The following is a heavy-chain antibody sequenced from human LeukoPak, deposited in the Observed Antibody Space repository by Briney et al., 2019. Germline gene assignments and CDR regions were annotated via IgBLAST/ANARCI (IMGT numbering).Heavy chain of an antibody. CDR2: INHSGST. V-gene: IGHV4-34*01. D-gene: IGHD3-22*01. J-gene: IGHJ5*02. Sequence: SETLSLTCAVYGGTFSGYYWSWIRQPPGKGLEWIGEINHSGSTNYNPSLKSRVTISVDTSKNQFSLKLSSVTAADTAVYYCARGRRRITMIVVVIAYNWFDPWGQGTLVTVSS. CDR1: GGTFSGYY. CDR3: ARGRRRITMIVVVIAYNWFDP.